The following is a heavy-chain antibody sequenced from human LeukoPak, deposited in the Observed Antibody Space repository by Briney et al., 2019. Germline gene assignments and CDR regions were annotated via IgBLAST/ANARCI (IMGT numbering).Heavy chain of an antibody. CDR2: IWYDGSNK. CDR3: ARDGQWRGFDY. CDR1: GFTFSSYG. D-gene: IGHD6-19*01. Sequence: GGSLRLSCAVSGFTFSSYGMHWVRQAPGKGLEWVAVIWYDGSNKYYADSVKGRFTISRDNSKNTLYLQMNSLRAEDTAVYYCARDGQWRGFDYWGQGTLVTVSS. V-gene: IGHV3-33*01. J-gene: IGHJ4*02.